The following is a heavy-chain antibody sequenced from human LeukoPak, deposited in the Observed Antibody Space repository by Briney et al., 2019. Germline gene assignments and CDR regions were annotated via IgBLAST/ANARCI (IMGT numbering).Heavy chain of an antibody. CDR3: TRVGYCATTSCRTAFDI. V-gene: IGHV3-74*01. Sequence: PGGSLRLSCAASGFTFTDYWMDWVRQAPGKGLVWVSRTNNDGSITTYADSVKGRFTISRDNAKNTLYLQMNSLRAEDTAVYYCTRVGYCATTSCRTAFDIWGQGTMVTVSS. D-gene: IGHD2-2*01. CDR1: GFTFTDYW. J-gene: IGHJ3*02. CDR2: TNNDGSIT.